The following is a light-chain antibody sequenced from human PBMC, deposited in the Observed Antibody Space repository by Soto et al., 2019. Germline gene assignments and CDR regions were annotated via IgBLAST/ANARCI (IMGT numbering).Light chain of an antibody. CDR1: QSVSSN. Sequence: VMKQSPATLSVTPGERATLSCRASQSVSSNLAWYQQKPGQAPRLLIYGASTRATGIPARFSGSGSGTEFTLTISSLQSEDFAVYYCQQYNNWPAWRFGQGTKVDI. J-gene: IGKJ1*01. V-gene: IGKV3-15*01. CDR2: GAS. CDR3: QQYNNWPAWR.